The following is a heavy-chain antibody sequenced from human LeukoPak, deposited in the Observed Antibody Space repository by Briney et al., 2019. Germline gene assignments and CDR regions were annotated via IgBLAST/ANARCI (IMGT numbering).Heavy chain of an antibody. Sequence: GGSLRLSCAASGFTVSSNYMSWVRQAPGKGLEWVSVIYSGGSTYYADSVKGRFAISRDNSKNTLYLQMNSLRAEDTAVYYCARAHFSSSWPAGSPFDYWGQGTLVTVSS. CDR3: ARAHFSSSWPAGSPFDY. CDR2: IYSGGST. V-gene: IGHV3-53*01. D-gene: IGHD6-13*01. J-gene: IGHJ4*02. CDR1: GFTVSSNY.